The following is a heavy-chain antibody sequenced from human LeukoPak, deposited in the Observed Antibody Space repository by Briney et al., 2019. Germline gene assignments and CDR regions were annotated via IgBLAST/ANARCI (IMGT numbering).Heavy chain of an antibody. V-gene: IGHV1-8*01. CDR1: GYTFTSYD. CDR2: MNPNSGNT. CDR3: ARGPSKKMATRPRFDY. J-gene: IGHJ4*02. Sequence: ASVKVSCKASGYTFTSYDINWVRQATGPVLQLMGWMNPNSGNTGYAQKFQGRVTMTRNTSISTAYMELSSLRSEDTAVYYCARGPSKKMATRPRFDYWGRGTLVTVSS. D-gene: IGHD5-24*01.